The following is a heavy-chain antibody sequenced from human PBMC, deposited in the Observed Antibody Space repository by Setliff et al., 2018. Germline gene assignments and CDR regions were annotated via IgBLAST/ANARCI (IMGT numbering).Heavy chain of an antibody. CDR2: IYHSGST. D-gene: IGHD5-12*01. V-gene: IGHV4-30-4*08. Sequence: KTSETLSLTCTVSGYSIYRGNYYWSWIRQPPGKGLEWIGYIYHSGSTFYNPSLKSRVTISVDISKNQVSLKLNSVTAADTAVYYCARVGCARWLSSDPFDLWGQGTVVTVSS. CDR3: ARVGCARWLSSDPFDL. CDR1: GYSIYRGNYY. J-gene: IGHJ3*01.